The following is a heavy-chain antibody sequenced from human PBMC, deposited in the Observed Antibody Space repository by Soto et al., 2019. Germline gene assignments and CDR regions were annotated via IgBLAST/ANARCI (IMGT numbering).Heavy chain of an antibody. Sequence: GGSLRLSCAASGFTFRTYAMHWVRQAPGKGLEYVSRISSNGGSTYYANSVKGRFTISRDNSKNTLYLQLGSLGAEDMAVYYCARDRCGSTGCYNAFDIWGQGTMVTVSS. V-gene: IGHV3-64*01. D-gene: IGHD2-2*02. CDR3: ARDRCGSTGCYNAFDI. CDR1: GFTFRTYA. CDR2: ISSNGGST. J-gene: IGHJ3*02.